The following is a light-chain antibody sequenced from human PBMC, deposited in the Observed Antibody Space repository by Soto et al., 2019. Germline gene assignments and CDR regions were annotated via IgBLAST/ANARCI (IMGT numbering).Light chain of an antibody. Sequence: QSVLTQAPSASGTPGQRVTISCTGNSSNLGAGYDVHWYQQLPGAAPKLVIFGNRNRPSGVPERFSGSKSGTSASLAITGLQAEDEADYYCQAYDYSLTASVFGGGTKLTVL. V-gene: IGLV1-40*01. CDR2: GNR. CDR1: SSNLGAGYD. CDR3: QAYDYSLTASV. J-gene: IGLJ3*02.